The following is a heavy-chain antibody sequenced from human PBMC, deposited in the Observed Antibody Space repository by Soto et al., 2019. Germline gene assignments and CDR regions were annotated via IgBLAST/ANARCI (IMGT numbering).Heavy chain of an antibody. V-gene: IGHV4-4*02. Sequence: QVQLQESGPGLVKPSGTLSLTCAVSSGSISSSNWWSWVRQPPGKGREWIGEIYHSGSTNSNPSLKSRVTISVDKSKNQFSLKLSSVTAADTAVYYCARGPLMGVVIKGIYFDYWGQGTLVTVSS. CDR3: ARGPLMGVVIKGIYFDY. CDR1: SGSISSSNW. CDR2: IYHSGST. J-gene: IGHJ4*02. D-gene: IGHD3-3*01.